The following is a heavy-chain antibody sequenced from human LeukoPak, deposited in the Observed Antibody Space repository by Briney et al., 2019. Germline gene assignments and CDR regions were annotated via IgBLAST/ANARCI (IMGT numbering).Heavy chain of an antibody. CDR3: VRDRGISFYFDY. J-gene: IGHJ4*02. V-gene: IGHV3-23*01. CDR2: ISGSGGNT. Sequence: TGGSLRLSCAASGFTFNSYAMSWVRQAPGKGLEWVSAISGSGGNTYYADSVKGRFTISRDNAKNSLDLQMNSLRADDTAVYYCVRDRGISFYFDYWAQGTLVTVSS. D-gene: IGHD3-16*02. CDR1: GFTFNSYA.